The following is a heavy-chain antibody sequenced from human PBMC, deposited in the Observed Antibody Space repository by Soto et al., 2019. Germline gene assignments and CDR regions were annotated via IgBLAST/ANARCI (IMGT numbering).Heavy chain of an antibody. V-gene: IGHV1-18*01. Sequence: GASVKVSCKASGYTFTSYGISWVRQAPGQGLEWMGWISAYNGNTNYAQKIQGRVTMTTDTSTSTAYMELRSLRSDDTAVYFCVSDKTPGLIWFGELNAFDIWGKGILVTGSS. D-gene: IGHD3-10*01. CDR3: VSDKTPGLIWFGELNAFDI. CDR1: GYTFTSYG. CDR2: ISAYNGNT. J-gene: IGHJ3*02.